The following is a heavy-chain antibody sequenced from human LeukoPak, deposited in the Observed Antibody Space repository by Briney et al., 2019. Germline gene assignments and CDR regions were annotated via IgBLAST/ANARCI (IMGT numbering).Heavy chain of an antibody. V-gene: IGHV5-51*01. D-gene: IGHD4-17*01. CDR1: GYSFTYW. Sequence: PGESLKIPCKGSGYSFTYWIGWVRQMPGKGLEWMGIIYPGDSDTRYSPSFQGQVTISADKSISTAYLQWSSLKVSDTAMYYCARGGDYGAPDYWGQGTLVTVSS. J-gene: IGHJ4*02. CDR3: ARGGDYGAPDY. CDR2: IYPGDSDT.